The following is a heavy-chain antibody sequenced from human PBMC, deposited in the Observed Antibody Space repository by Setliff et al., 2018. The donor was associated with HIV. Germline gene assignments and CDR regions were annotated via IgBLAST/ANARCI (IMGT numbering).Heavy chain of an antibody. J-gene: IGHJ5*02. V-gene: IGHV1-3*01. D-gene: IGHD6-19*01. Sequence: ASVKVSCKASGYSFTRNFVHWVRQAPGQRLEWMGWINAGNGNTKYSQKFQGRVTISRDTSASTVYMELNSLRSEDTAIYYCARDIGSVWHNWFDPWGQGTLVT. CDR1: GYSFTRNF. CDR3: ARDIGSVWHNWFDP. CDR2: INAGNGNT.